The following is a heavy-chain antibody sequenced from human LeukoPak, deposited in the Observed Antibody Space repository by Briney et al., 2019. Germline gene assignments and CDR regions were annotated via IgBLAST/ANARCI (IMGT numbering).Heavy chain of an antibody. V-gene: IGHV1-8*01. CDR1: GYTFTSYD. J-gene: IGHJ3*02. Sequence: ASVKVSCKASGYTFTSYDINWVRQATGQGLEWMGWMNPNSGNTGYAQKFQGRVTMTRNTSISTAYMELSSLRSEDTAVYYCARRETDLGAFDIWGQGTMVTVSS. CDR3: ARRETDLGAFDI. D-gene: IGHD1-1*01. CDR2: MNPNSGNT.